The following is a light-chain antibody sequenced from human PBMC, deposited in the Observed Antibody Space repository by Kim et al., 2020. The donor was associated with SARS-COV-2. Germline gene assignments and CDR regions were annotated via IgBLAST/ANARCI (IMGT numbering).Light chain of an antibody. CDR3: QVWDSSSNHAV. V-gene: IGLV3-21*04. Sequence: PGKRARLTWRGKTIGIIVVHWYEKRRGQGTVLVIYYDSGRASGVPERYAGSNSGNTATLPISRVEGGDEAEYYCQVWDSSSNHAVFGGGTQLTVL. J-gene: IGLJ2*01. CDR1: TIGIIV. CDR2: YDS.